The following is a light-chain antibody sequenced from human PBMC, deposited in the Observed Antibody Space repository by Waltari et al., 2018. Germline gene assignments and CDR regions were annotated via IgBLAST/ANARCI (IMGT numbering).Light chain of an antibody. J-gene: IGKJ1*01. CDR1: QSVLYSSNNKNY. CDR3: QQYYNMPVT. V-gene: IGKV4-1*01. CDR2: WAS. Sequence: DIVMTQSPDSLAVSLGERATINCKSSQSVLYSSNNKNYIAWYQQKPGQPPKLLIYWASTRESGVPDRLSGSGSGTDFTLTISSLQAEDVAVYYCQQYYNMPVTFGQGTKVEIK.